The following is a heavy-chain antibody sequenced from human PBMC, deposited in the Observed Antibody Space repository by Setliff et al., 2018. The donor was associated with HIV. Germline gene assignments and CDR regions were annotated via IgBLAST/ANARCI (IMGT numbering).Heavy chain of an antibody. J-gene: IGHJ6*02. D-gene: IGHD2-2*01. Sequence: GASVKVSCKASGYTFTNYAMHWVRQAPGQRLEWMGWINAGNGHTKYSQKFQGRVSITRDTSTSTVYMELSSLRSEDTAVYYCAVPKYCSRTNCYDHKYGVDVWGPGTTVTVSS. CDR3: AVPKYCSRTNCYDHKYGVDV. CDR1: GYTFTNYA. V-gene: IGHV1-3*01. CDR2: INAGNGHT.